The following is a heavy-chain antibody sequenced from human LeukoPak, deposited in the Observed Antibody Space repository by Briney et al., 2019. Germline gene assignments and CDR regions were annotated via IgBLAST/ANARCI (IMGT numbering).Heavy chain of an antibody. D-gene: IGHD3-22*01. J-gene: IGHJ4*02. CDR2: IKQDGSEK. V-gene: IGHV3-7*03. Sequence: GGSLRLSCAASGFTFSSYWMSWVRQAPGKGLEWVANIKQDGSEKYYVDSAKGRFTISRDNAKNSLYLQMNSLRAEDTAVYYCARPEYYYDSSGPQPIDYWGQGTLVTVSS. CDR1: GFTFSSYW. CDR3: ARPEYYYDSSGPQPIDY.